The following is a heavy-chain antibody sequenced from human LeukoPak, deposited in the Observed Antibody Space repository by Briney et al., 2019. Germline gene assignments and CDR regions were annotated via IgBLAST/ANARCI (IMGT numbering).Heavy chain of an antibody. CDR3: VRDRGYDGDFFDY. D-gene: IGHD5-12*01. J-gene: IGHJ4*02. CDR1: GFTFSSFA. CDR2: ISSNGGST. Sequence: GGSLRLSCSASGFTFSSFAMHWVRQAPGKAMDYVSAISSNGGSTCYVGSLKGRFTISRDNSKNTLYLQMNSLRPEDTAVYYCVRDRGYDGDFFDYWGQGTLVTVSS. V-gene: IGHV3-64D*09.